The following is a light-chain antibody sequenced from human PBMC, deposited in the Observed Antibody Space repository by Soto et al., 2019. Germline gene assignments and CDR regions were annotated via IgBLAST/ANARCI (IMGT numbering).Light chain of an antibody. V-gene: IGKV1-5*03. Sequence: DIQMTQSPSTLSASVGDRVTITCRASQSISRGLAWYQKKPGKAPKLLIYKASSLESGVPSRFSGSGSGTEFTLNISSLQTDDFATYYFQHYNSFPTFGQGTKVEIK. CDR3: QHYNSFPT. J-gene: IGKJ1*01. CDR2: KAS. CDR1: QSISRG.